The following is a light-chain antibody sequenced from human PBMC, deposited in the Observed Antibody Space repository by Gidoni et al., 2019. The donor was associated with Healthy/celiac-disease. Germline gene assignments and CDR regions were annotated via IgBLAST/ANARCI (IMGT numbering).Light chain of an antibody. J-gene: IGKJ3*01. V-gene: IGKV4-1*01. CDR1: QSVLYSSNNKNY. Sequence: DIVMTQSPDSLAVSLGERATINCKSSQSVLYSSNNKNYLAWYQQKPGQPPKLLIYWASTRESGVPDRFSGSGSGTDFTLTISSLQAEDVAVYYCQQYYSLFTFGPXTKVDIK. CDR2: WAS. CDR3: QQYYSLFT.